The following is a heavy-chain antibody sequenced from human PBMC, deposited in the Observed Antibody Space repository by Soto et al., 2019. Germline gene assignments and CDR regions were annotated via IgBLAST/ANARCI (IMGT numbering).Heavy chain of an antibody. CDR3: ASTNSGLTPDYFDY. CDR2: IIPIFGTA. CDR1: GGTFSSYA. V-gene: IGHV1-69*01. D-gene: IGHD2-8*01. Sequence: QVQLVQSGAEVKKPGSSVKVSCKASGGTFSSYAISWVRQAPGQGLEWMGGIIPIFGTANYAQKFQGRVTITAAESTSTAYMELSSLISEYTAVYYCASTNSGLTPDYFDYWGQGTLVTVSS. J-gene: IGHJ4*02.